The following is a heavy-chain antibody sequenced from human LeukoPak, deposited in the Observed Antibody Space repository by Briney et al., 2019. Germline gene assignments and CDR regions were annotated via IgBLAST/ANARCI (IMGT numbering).Heavy chain of an antibody. Sequence: GGSLRLSCAASGFTFSSYAMSWVRQAPGKGLEGVSDISGSGGSTYYADSVKGGFTISRDNSKNTLYLQMNSLRAEDTAVYYCAKGSRRIVGVGGYYGMDVWGQGTTVTVSS. D-gene: IGHD1-26*01. CDR1: GFTFSSYA. CDR3: AKGSRRIVGVGGYYGMDV. V-gene: IGHV3-23*01. CDR2: ISGSGGST. J-gene: IGHJ6*02.